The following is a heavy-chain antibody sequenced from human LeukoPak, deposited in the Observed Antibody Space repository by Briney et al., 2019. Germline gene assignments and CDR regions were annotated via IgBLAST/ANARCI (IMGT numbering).Heavy chain of an antibody. V-gene: IGHV1-46*01. Sequence: GASVKVSCKASGYTFSNYYMHWVRQAPGQGLEWMGIINPRAGNTGFAEKFQGRVTMTRDTSTSTVYMEVSSLRFEDTAIYYCVRTPPNWGFDYWGQGTLVTVSS. D-gene: IGHD7-27*01. CDR3: VRTPPNWGFDY. J-gene: IGHJ4*02. CDR2: INPRAGNT. CDR1: GYTFSNYY.